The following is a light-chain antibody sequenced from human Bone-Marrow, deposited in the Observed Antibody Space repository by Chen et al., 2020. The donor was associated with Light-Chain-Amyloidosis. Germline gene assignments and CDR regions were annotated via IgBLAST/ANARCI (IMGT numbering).Light chain of an antibody. J-gene: IGLJ3*02. Sequence: SYVLTQPSSVSVAPGQTATIACGGNNIGSTSVHWYQQTPGQAPLLVVYDDSDRPSGIPERCAGCNSGTTATLTLGRVDAGDGADYYCQVWDRSSDRPVFGGGTKLTVL. V-gene: IGLV3-21*02. CDR3: QVWDRSSDRPV. CDR2: DDS. CDR1: NIGSTS.